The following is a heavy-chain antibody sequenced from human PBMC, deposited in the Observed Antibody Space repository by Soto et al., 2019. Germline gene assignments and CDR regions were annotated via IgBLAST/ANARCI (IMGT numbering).Heavy chain of an antibody. CDR1: GFSFSTFD. Sequence: GGSLRLSCEASGFSFSTFDMSWVRQAPGKGLQCVSFIRGSDGTTYYADSVRGRFTISRDNSRNTLYLQMNSLRAEDTAVYYCAKTSRRYYYGMDVWGQGTTVTGSS. V-gene: IGHV3-23*01. CDR2: IRGSDGTT. J-gene: IGHJ6*01. CDR3: AKTSRRYYYGMDV.